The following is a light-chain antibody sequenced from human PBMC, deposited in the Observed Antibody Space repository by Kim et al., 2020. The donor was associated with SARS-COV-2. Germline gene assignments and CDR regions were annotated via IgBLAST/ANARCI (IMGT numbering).Light chain of an antibody. CDR2: DNN. Sequence: QKVTIACSGTISTIGYNFVSWYKKVPGTAPTLVIYDNNRRPSGLPDRFSGSKSGTSATLDITGLQTGDEADYYCGTWDSGLDASWVFGGGTKVTVL. CDR3: GTWDSGLDASWV. V-gene: IGLV1-51*01. CDR1: ISTIGYNF. J-gene: IGLJ3*02.